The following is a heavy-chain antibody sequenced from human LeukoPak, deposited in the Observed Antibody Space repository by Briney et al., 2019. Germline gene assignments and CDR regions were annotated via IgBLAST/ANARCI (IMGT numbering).Heavy chain of an antibody. CDR2: INSDGSNT. Sequence: GGSLRLSCAASGFTLSTYWMYWVRQAPGKGLVWVSRINSDGSNTNYADSLEGRFTISRDNSNNTLYLQMNSLRAEDTAVYYCAKRVGGVNNFDYWGQGTLVTVSS. J-gene: IGHJ4*02. CDR1: GFTLSTYW. D-gene: IGHD3-16*01. CDR3: AKRVGGVNNFDY. V-gene: IGHV3-74*01.